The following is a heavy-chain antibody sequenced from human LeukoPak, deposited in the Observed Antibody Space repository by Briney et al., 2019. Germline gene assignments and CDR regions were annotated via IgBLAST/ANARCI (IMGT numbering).Heavy chain of an antibody. D-gene: IGHD6-19*01. CDR2: VSGYGSVT. CDR3: AKDRGGWRDY. V-gene: IGHV3-23*01. Sequence: GGSLRLSCAASGFTFSSFAISWVRQAPGKGLEWVSAVSGYGSVTYYADSVKGRFTISRDNSENTVSLEMTSLRGEDTAVYYCAKDRGGWRDYWGQGTLVSVCS. CDR1: GFTFSSFA. J-gene: IGHJ4*02.